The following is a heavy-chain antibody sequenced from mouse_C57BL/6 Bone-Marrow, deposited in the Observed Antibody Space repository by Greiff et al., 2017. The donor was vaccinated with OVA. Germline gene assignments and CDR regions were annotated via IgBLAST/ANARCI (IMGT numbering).Heavy chain of an antibody. J-gene: IGHJ3*01. D-gene: IGHD2-5*01. CDR2: IYPRSGNT. Sequence: VQLQQSGAELARPGASVKLSCKASGYTFTSYGISWVKQRTGQGLEWIGEIYPRSGNTYYNEKFKGKATLTADTSSSTAYMELRSLTSEDAAVSFCSRSLTYYSNYGFAYWGQGTLVTVSA. CDR1: GYTFTSYG. CDR3: SRSLTYYSNYGFAY. V-gene: IGHV1-81*01.